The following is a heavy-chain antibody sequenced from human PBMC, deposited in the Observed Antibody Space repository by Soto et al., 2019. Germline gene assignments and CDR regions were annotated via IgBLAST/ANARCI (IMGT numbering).Heavy chain of an antibody. CDR2: INPNSGGT. CDR1: GYTFTGNY. D-gene: IGHD6-6*01. J-gene: IGHJ3*01. Sequence: QVKLVQSGAEVKKPGASVKVSCKASGYTFTGNYMHWVRQAPGQGLEWMGWINPNSGGTNYAQKFQGRVTVTRDTSTSTPYMELSRLRSDDTAVYYCARDGDSSSPFDFWGQGTMVTVSS. CDR3: ARDGDSSSPFDF. V-gene: IGHV1-2*02.